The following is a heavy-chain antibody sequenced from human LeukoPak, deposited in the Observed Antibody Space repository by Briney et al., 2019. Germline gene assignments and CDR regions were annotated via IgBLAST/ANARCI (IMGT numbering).Heavy chain of an antibody. Sequence: GGSLRLSCAASGFTFSSYWMSWVRQAPGKGLEWVSYISSSSSTIYYADSVKGRFTISRDNAKNSLYLQMNSLRAEDTAVYYCATNTPPYYDFWSGYYTVDYYYGMDVWGQGTTVTVSS. CDR3: ATNTPPYYDFWSGYYTVDYYYGMDV. J-gene: IGHJ6*02. D-gene: IGHD3-3*01. CDR1: GFTFSSYW. V-gene: IGHV3-48*01. CDR2: ISSSSSTI.